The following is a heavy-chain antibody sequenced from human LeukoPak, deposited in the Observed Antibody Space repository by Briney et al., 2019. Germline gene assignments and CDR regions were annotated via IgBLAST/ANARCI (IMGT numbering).Heavy chain of an antibody. CDR3: ARERGYSSSWYEGYFDL. Sequence: SQTLSLTFAISGDSVSGNSAAWNWLRQSPSRGLEWLGSTYYRSKWYNDYAVSVKSRITINPDTSKNQFSLQLNSVTPEDTAVYYCARERGYSSSWYEGYFDLWGRGTLVTVSS. CDR1: GDSVSGNSAA. J-gene: IGHJ2*01. V-gene: IGHV6-1*01. D-gene: IGHD6-13*01. CDR2: TYYRSKWYN.